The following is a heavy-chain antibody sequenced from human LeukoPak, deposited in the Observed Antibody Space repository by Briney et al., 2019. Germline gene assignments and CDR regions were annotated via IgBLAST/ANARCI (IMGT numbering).Heavy chain of an antibody. D-gene: IGHD5-24*01. CDR3: ARDVMATPARLVYFDY. J-gene: IGHJ4*02. CDR2: INAGNGNT. Sequence: ASVKVSCKASGYTFTSYAMHWVRQAPGQRLEWMGWINAGNGNTKYSQKFQGRVTIIRDTSASTAYMELSSLRSEDTAVHYCARDVMATPARLVYFDYWGQGTLVTVSS. V-gene: IGHV1-3*01. CDR1: GYTFTSYA.